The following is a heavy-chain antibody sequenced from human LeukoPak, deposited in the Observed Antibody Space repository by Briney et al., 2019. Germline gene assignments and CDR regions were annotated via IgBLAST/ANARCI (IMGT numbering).Heavy chain of an antibody. D-gene: IGHD2-21*01. J-gene: IGHJ4*02. CDR1: GGSISSYY. Sequence: KSSETLSLTCTVSGGSISSYYWSWIRQPAGKGLEWIGRIYTSGSTNYNPSLKSRVTMSVDTSKNQFSLKLSSVTAADTAVYYCAGSSPYCGGDCYFDYWGQGTLVTVSS. CDR3: AGSSPYCGGDCYFDY. V-gene: IGHV4-4*07. CDR2: IYTSGST.